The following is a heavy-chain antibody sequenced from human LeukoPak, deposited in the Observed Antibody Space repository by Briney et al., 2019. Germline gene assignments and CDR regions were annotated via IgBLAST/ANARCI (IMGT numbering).Heavy chain of an antibody. CDR3: ARDVYCSSTSCYPFFFDY. J-gene: IGHJ4*02. CDR1: GYTFTSYD. Sequence: VASVKVSCKASGYTFTSYDINWVRQATGQGLEWMGWMNPNSGNTGYAQKFQGRVTMTTDTSTSTAYMELRSLRSDDTAVYYCARDVYCSSTSCYPFFFDYWGQGTLVTVSS. D-gene: IGHD2-2*01. CDR2: MNPNSGNT. V-gene: IGHV1-8*01.